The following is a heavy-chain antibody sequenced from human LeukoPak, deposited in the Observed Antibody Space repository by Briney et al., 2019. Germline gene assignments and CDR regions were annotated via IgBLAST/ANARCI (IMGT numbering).Heavy chain of an antibody. CDR1: GFTFSSYG. CDR2: IRYDGSNK. Sequence: PGGSLRLSCAASGFTFSSYGMHWVRQAPGKGLEWVAFIRYDGSNKYYADSVKGRFTISRDNSKNTLYLQMNGLRAEDTAVYYCAKDGLKGRGYSYGYGAFDIWGQGTMVTVSS. D-gene: IGHD5-18*01. V-gene: IGHV3-30*02. J-gene: IGHJ3*02. CDR3: AKDGLKGRGYSYGYGAFDI.